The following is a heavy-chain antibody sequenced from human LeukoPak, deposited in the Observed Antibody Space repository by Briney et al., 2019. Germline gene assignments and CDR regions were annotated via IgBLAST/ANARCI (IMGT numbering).Heavy chain of an antibody. J-gene: IGHJ4*02. CDR1: GYSFTNYW. Sequence: GESLKISCKGSGYSFTNYWIGWVRQMPGKGLECMGIIYPGDSDTRYSPSFQGQVTFSADKSTSTAYLQWGSPGASDTAIYYCARLPLQGRYQLLPSYYFDYWGQGTLVTVSS. D-gene: IGHD2-2*01. CDR2: IYPGDSDT. CDR3: ARLPLQGRYQLLPSYYFDY. V-gene: IGHV5-51*01.